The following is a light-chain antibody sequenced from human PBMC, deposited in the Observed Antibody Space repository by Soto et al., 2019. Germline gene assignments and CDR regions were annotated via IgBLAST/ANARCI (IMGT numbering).Light chain of an antibody. Sequence: EIVLTQSPGTLSLSPGERATLSCRASQSVSSSSLAWYQQKPGQAPRLLISGVSSRAADIPDRFSGSGSGTDFSLTISRLEAEDFAVYYCQQYGTSPGTFGQGTKVDIK. V-gene: IGKV3-20*01. CDR1: QSVSSSS. J-gene: IGKJ1*01. CDR2: GVS. CDR3: QQYGTSPGT.